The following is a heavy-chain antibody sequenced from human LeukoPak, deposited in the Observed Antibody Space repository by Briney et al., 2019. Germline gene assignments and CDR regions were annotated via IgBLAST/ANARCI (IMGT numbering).Heavy chain of an antibody. CDR1: GLTFSDYH. Sequence: GGSLRLSCAASGLTFSDYHMSWIRQAPGKGLEWVSHISDYGRTKYYANSVQGRFTVSRDNAKNSLYLQMNSLRADDTAVYYCATVHFGYFTFWGQGTLVPVSS. CDR2: ISDYGRTK. D-gene: IGHD3-3*01. J-gene: IGHJ4*02. CDR3: ATVHFGYFTF. V-gene: IGHV3-11*01.